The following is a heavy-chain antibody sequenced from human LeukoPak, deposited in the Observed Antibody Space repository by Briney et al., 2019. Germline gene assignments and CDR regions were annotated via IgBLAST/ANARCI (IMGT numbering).Heavy chain of an antibody. CDR3: GSPSIFGVLVNSPQDY. CDR2: INYSGST. Sequence: PSETLSLTCTVSGGSISSSSYYWGWIRQPPGKGLEWIGSINYSGSTSYNPSLKSRVTISVDTSKNKFSLKLSSVTAADTSVYYCGSPSIFGVLVNSPQDYWGQGTLVTVSS. CDR1: GGSISSSSYY. V-gene: IGHV4-39*01. D-gene: IGHD3-3*01. J-gene: IGHJ4*02.